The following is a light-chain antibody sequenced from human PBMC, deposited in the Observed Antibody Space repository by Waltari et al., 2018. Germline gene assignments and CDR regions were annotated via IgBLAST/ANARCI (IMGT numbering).Light chain of an antibody. CDR2: AVS. J-gene: IGLJ2*01. V-gene: IGLV2-23*02. CDR1: SSDVGNYKR. CDR3: SSYAGSSKGV. Sequence: QSALPQPASVSGSPGQSITISCTGTSSDVGNYKRVSWYQQHPGKAPKLMIYAVSKRPSGVSNRFSGTKSGDMASLTISGLEREDEAEYFCSSYAGSSKGVFGGGTKVTVL.